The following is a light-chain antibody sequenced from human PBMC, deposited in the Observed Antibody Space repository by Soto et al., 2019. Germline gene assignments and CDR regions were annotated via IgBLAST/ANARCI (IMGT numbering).Light chain of an antibody. CDR1: QGIRND. V-gene: IGKV1-17*01. Sequence: DIQMTQSPSSLSASVGDRVTITCRASQGIRNDLAWYQQKPGKAPKRLIYAASSLQSGVPTRFGGSGSAAHFPLTTISLQPEDFATYCCLQHNSDPALTFGGGTKVEIK. CDR2: AAS. CDR3: LQHNSDPALT. J-gene: IGKJ4*01.